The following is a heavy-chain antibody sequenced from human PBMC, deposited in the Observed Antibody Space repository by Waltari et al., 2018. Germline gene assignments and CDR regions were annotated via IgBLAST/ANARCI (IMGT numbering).Heavy chain of an antibody. CDR2: IYYSGST. V-gene: IGHV4-59*01. CDR1: GGPISSYY. Sequence: QVQLQESGPGLVKPSETLSLTCTVSGGPISSYYWSWNRPPPGKGLEWIGYIYYSGSTNYNPSLKSRVTISVDTSKNQFSLKLSSVTAADTAVYYCARVPYYYDSSGYFDYWGQGTLVTVSS. J-gene: IGHJ4*02. D-gene: IGHD3-22*01. CDR3: ARVPYYYDSSGYFDY.